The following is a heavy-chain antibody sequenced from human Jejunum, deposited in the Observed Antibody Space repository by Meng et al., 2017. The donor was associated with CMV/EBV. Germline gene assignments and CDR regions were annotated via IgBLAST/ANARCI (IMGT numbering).Heavy chain of an antibody. CDR2: LIPVLNKA. D-gene: IGHD2/OR15-2a*01. CDR3: ARGRGNQPLFDF. CDR1: GGSFSTYT. Sequence: QVQLGQSGAEVKNPGSAVQVACKTAGGSFSTYTFSWVRQAPGQGLEWMGGLIPVLNKAKSAPRFQDRVTFTADETTTTAYMELSSLTFEDTAVYFCARGRGNQPLFDFWGQGTLVTVSS. J-gene: IGHJ4*02. V-gene: IGHV1-69*10.